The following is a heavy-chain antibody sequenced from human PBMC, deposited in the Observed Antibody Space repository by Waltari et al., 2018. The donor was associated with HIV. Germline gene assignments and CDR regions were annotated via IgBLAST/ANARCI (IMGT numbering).Heavy chain of an antibody. J-gene: IGHJ6*02. CDR1: GFTFSSYS. Sequence: EVQLVESGGGLVKPGGSLRLSCAASGFTFSSYSMHCVRQAPGQGLEWVSSISTSSRYIYYADSLKGRFTISRDNAKNSLYLQMNSLRAEETAVYYCAREGFCSNGVCSHYYGMDVWGQGTTVTVSS. V-gene: IGHV3-21*01. CDR2: ISTSSRYI. CDR3: AREGFCSNGVCSHYYGMDV. D-gene: IGHD2-8*01.